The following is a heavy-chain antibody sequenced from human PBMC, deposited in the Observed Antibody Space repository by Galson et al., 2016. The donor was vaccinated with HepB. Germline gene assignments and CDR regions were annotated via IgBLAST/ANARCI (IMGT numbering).Heavy chain of an antibody. Sequence: SLRLSCAASGFTFRSYEMHWVRQAPGKGLEWVSYISNSGDIVYYSDSVKGRFAIMRENAKNSLFLQMNNLRAQDTAAYYCERLKMNAAWGQGTLVKVSS. CDR3: ERLKMNAA. J-gene: IGHJ5*02. D-gene: IGHD2-8*01. V-gene: IGHV3-48*03. CDR2: ISNSGDIV. CDR1: GFTFRSYE.